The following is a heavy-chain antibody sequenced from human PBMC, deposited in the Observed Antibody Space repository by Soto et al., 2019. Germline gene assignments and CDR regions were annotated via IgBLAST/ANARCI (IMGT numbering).Heavy chain of an antibody. D-gene: IGHD2-21*01. V-gene: IGHV3-33*01. CDR3: ARERIRPVFPYYYYGMDV. CDR2: IWYDGSNK. CDR1: GFTFSSYG. Sequence: QVQLVESGGGVVQPGRSLRLCCAASGFTFSSYGMHWVRQAPGKGLEWVAVIWYDGSNKYYADSVKGRFTISRDNSKNTLYLQMNSLRAEDTAVYYCARERIRPVFPYYYYGMDVWGQGTTVTVSS. J-gene: IGHJ6*02.